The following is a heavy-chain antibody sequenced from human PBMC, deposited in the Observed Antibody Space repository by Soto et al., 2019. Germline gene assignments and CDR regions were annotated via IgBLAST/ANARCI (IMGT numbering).Heavy chain of an antibody. V-gene: IGHV1-18*01. D-gene: IGHD2-21*01. J-gene: IGHJ6*03. CDR2: LSAYSAKT. CDR1: GYTLTTHG. Sequence: QVPLVQSGGDVKKPGASVKVSCKATGYTLTTHGLAWVRQAPGQGLEWMGWLSAYSAKTTSAEKFQGRGTMTTDTSTNTANMELGSLRSDDTAIFYCARGGGLWSGGNNYCYYYMDVWGKATTVSAS. CDR3: ARGGGLWSGGNNYCYYYMDV.